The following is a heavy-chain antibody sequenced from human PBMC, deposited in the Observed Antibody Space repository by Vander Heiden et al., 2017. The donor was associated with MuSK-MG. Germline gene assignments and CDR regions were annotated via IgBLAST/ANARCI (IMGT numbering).Heavy chain of an antibody. CDR1: GFTLSSYG. V-gene: IGHV3-33*01. D-gene: IGHD6-19*01. CDR3: ARERGIAVAGTGEGFDY. J-gene: IGHJ4*02. CDR2: IWYDGSNK. Sequence: QVQLVESGGGVVQPGRSLRLYCAASGFTLSSYGMHGVRQAPGKGLEWVAVIWYDGSNKYYADSVKGRFTISRDNSKNTLYLQMNSLRAEDTAVYYCARERGIAVAGTGEGFDYWGQGTLVTVSS.